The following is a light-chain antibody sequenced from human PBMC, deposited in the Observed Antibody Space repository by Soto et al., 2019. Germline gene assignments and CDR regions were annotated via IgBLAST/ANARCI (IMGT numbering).Light chain of an antibody. J-gene: IGKJ4*02. V-gene: IGKV1-27*01. CDR1: QGIAPY. CDR3: QKYNSAPLT. CDR2: ATS. Sequence: DVPMTQSPSSLSAFVGDRVTITCRASQGIAPYLAWFQQKPGKVPKLLIYATSTLQSGVPSRFSGSGSGTDFTLTLNSLQPEDVGTYYCQKYNSAPLTGGGGTKVEIK.